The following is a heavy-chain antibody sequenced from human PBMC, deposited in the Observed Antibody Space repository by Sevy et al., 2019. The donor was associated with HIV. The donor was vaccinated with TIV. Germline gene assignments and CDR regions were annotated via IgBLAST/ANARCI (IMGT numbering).Heavy chain of an antibody. CDR2: ISSSSSYI. CDR3: ARDQGKELWFGVNAFDI. CDR1: GFTFSSYS. Sequence: GGSLRLSCAASGFTFSSYSMNWVRQAPGKGLEWVSSISSSSSYIYYADEVKGRFTISRDNAKNSLYLQMNSLRAEDTAVYYCARDQGKELWFGVNAFDIWGQGTMVTVS. D-gene: IGHD3-10*01. V-gene: IGHV3-21*01. J-gene: IGHJ3*02.